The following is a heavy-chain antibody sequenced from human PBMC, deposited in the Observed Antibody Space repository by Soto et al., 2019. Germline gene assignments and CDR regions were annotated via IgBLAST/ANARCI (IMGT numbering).Heavy chain of an antibody. CDR3: VSQDYYFWTDYPAFDD. D-gene: IGHD3-3*01. CDR2: ISPNSGRP. CDR1: GYTFTKYD. J-gene: IGHJ4*02. V-gene: IGHV1-18*04. Sequence: QVQLVQSGAEVKRPGASVKVSCKASGYTFTKYDISWVRQAPGQGLEWMGLISPNSGRPSSAQKFEGTVTMTTGTATTKAYLELTSLRADDTAVYYCVSQDYYFWTDYPAFDDWGQGTLVTVSS.